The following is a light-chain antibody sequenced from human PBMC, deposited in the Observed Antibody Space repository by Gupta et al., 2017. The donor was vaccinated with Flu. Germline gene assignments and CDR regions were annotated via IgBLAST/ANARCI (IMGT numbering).Light chain of an antibody. Sequence: PSSVSASVGERVTITCRASQGSSSWLAWYQQKPGKPPQLLIHTASSLQSGVPARFSGSGSGAXFTLTIXRLQPEDFATYYCQQANSLPCRFGXGTKVEIK. CDR3: QQANSLPCR. J-gene: IGKJ1*01. V-gene: IGKV1-12*01. CDR2: TAS. CDR1: QGSSSW.